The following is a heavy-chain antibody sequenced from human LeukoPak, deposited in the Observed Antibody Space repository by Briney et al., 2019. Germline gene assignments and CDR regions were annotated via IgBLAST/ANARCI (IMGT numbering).Heavy chain of an antibody. V-gene: IGHV1-69*04. D-gene: IGHD3-22*01. CDR3: ASYDSSSYYYGSGDY. Sequence: SVKVSCKASGGTFSSYAISWVRQAPGQGLEWMGRIIPILGIANYAQKFQGRVTITADKSTSTAYMELSSLRSEDTAVYYCASYDSSSYYYGSGDYWGQGTLVTVSS. CDR2: IIPILGIA. CDR1: GGTFSSYA. J-gene: IGHJ4*02.